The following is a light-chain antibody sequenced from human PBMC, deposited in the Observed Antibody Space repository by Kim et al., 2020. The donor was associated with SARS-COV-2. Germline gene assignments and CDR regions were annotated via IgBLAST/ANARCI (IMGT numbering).Light chain of an antibody. Sequence: QSALTQPASLSGSPGQSITISCTGTTSDVGAYDYVSWYQQFPGNAPKLIIYDVTHRPSGVSDRFSGSKSGNTASLTISGLQADDEADYYCSSFTTTTARVFGGGTKVTGL. V-gene: IGLV2-14*03. J-gene: IGLJ3*02. CDR3: SSFTTTTARV. CDR2: DVT. CDR1: TSDVGAYDY.